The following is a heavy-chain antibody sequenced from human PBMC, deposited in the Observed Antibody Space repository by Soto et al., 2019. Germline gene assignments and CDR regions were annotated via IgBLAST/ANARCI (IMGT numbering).Heavy chain of an antibody. D-gene: IGHD6-13*01. Sequence: ASVKVSCKASGDTFTSYAIYWVRQAPGQRLEWMGWISAYNGNTNYAQKLQGRVTMTTDTSTSTAYMELRSLRSDDTAVYYCARTYSSSYGFDYWGQGTLVTVSS. CDR3: ARTYSSSYGFDY. CDR2: ISAYNGNT. CDR1: GDTFTSYA. V-gene: IGHV1-18*01. J-gene: IGHJ4*02.